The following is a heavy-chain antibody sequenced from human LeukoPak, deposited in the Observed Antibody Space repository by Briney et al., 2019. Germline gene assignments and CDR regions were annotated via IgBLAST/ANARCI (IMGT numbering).Heavy chain of an antibody. CDR3: ARDSGLDV. CDR2: IYYTGST. Sequence: PSETLSLTCTVSGGSISTYYWSWIRQSPGKGQEWIGYIYYTGSTNYNPSLKSRVTISVDTSKNQFSLKLSSVTAADTAVYYCARDSGLDVWGQGTTATVSS. CDR1: GGSISTYY. J-gene: IGHJ6*02. D-gene: IGHD3-10*01. V-gene: IGHV4-59*01.